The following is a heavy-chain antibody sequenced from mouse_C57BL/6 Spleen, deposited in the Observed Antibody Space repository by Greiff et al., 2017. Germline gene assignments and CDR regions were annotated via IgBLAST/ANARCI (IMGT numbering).Heavy chain of an antibody. CDR2: IDPENGDT. Sequence: EVQLQQSGAELVRPGASVKLSCTASGFNIKDDYMHWVKQRPEQGLEWIGWIDPENGDTEYASKFQGKATITADTSSNTAYLQLSSLTSEDTAVYYCTTSPVTTDFDVWGTGTTVTVSS. CDR3: TTSPVTTDFDV. J-gene: IGHJ1*03. CDR1: GFNIKDDY. V-gene: IGHV14-4*01. D-gene: IGHD2-2*01.